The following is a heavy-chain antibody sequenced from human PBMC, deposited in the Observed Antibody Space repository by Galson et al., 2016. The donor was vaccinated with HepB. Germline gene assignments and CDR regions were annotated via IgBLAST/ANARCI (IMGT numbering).Heavy chain of an antibody. Sequence: SLRLSCAASGFTFGDYAMSWFRQAPGMGLEWAGFIRSKTYGATTEYAASVKGRFSISRDDSNSIAYLQMNSLKTEDTAVYYCSRATKLYYYDSSGYGYWGQGTLVTVSS. CDR2: IRSKTYGATT. V-gene: IGHV3-49*03. J-gene: IGHJ4*02. CDR1: GFTFGDYA. D-gene: IGHD3-22*01. CDR3: SRATKLYYYDSSGYGY.